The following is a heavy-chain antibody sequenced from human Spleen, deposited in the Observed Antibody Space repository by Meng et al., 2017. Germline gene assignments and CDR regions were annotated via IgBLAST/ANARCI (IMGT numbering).Heavy chain of an antibody. J-gene: IGHJ4*02. D-gene: IGHD3-10*01. V-gene: IGHV3-66*01. CDR1: GFTVSHNY. CDR3: AREGQYHYGSGSYIDY. Sequence: GESLKISCAASGFTVSHNYMSWVRQAPGEGLEWVSVIYSGGNTYYADSVKGRFTISRDNAKNSLYLQMNSLRVEDTAVYYCAREGQYHYGSGSYIDYWGQGTLVTVSS. CDR2: IYSGGNT.